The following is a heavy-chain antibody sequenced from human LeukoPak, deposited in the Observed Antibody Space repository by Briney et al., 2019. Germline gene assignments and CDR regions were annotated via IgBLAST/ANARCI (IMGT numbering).Heavy chain of an antibody. CDR3: ARAGAVAGPDY. Sequence: SETLSLTCTVSGGSISSYYWSWIRQPPGKGLEWIGYIYYSGSTNYNPSLKSRVTISVDTSKNQFSLKLSSATAADTAVYYCARAGAVAGPDYWGQGTLVTVSS. J-gene: IGHJ4*02. V-gene: IGHV4-59*01. D-gene: IGHD6-19*01. CDR1: GGSISSYY. CDR2: IYYSGST.